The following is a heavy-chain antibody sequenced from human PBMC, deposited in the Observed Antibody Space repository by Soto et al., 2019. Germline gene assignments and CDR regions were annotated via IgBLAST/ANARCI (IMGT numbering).Heavy chain of an antibody. D-gene: IGHD6-6*01. CDR3: ARGSSSPFPRGGNYYYYGMDV. V-gene: IGHV3-11*01. CDR1: GFTFSDYY. J-gene: IGHJ6*02. CDR2: ISSSGSTI. Sequence: GSLRLSCAASGFTFSDYYMSWIRQAPGKGLEWVSYISSSGSTIYYADSVKGRFTISRDNAKNSLYLQMNSLRAEDTAVYYCARGSSSPFPRGGNYYYYGMDVWGQGTTVTVSS.